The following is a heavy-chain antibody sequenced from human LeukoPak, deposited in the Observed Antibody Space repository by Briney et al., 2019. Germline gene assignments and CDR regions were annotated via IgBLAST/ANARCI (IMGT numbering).Heavy chain of an antibody. CDR3: ARDVDSTMVLFDY. J-gene: IGHJ4*02. D-gene: IGHD5-18*01. V-gene: IGHV1-18*01. CDR1: GYTFSSYG. CDR2: VSGYSGNT. Sequence: ASVKVSCKASGYTFSSYGISWVRQAPGQGLEWMGWVSGYSGNTKYAQKVPDRVTMTTDTSTSTAYMELRSLRSDDTAVYYCARDVDSTMVLFDYWGQGTLVTVSS.